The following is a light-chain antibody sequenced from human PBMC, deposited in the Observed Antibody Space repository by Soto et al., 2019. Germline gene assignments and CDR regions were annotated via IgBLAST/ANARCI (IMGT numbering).Light chain of an antibody. CDR3: QQYGSSHT. CDR2: GTS. CDR1: QNVSNN. J-gene: IGKJ5*01. V-gene: IGKV3-20*01. Sequence: EIVMTQSPATLSVSPGERATLSCRASQNVSNNLAWYQQKPGQAPSLLIYGTSTRAIGIPDRFSGSVSGSDFILTINRLEPEDFAVYYCQQYGSSHTFGQGTRLEIK.